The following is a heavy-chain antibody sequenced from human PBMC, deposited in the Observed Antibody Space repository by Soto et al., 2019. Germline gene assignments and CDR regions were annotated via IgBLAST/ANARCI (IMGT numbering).Heavy chain of an antibody. J-gene: IGHJ4*02. CDR3: ARALYSSGLDY. CDR2: IYYSGST. CDR1: GGSISSYY. V-gene: IGHV4-59*01. Sequence: NPSETLSLTCTVSGGSISSYYWSWIRQPPGKGLEWIGYIYYSGSTNYNPSLKSRVTISVDTSKNQFSLKLSSVTAADTAVYYCARALYSSGLDYWGQGTLVTSPQ. D-gene: IGHD6-19*01.